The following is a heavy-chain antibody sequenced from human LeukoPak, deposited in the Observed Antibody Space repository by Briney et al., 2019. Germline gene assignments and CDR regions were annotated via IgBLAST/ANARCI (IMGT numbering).Heavy chain of an antibody. CDR3: ARDPRWYYDNSGTPSKMYDY. J-gene: IGHJ4*02. D-gene: IGHD3-22*01. CDR2: ISNIANHI. V-gene: IGHV3-21*01. CDR1: GFNFDDYA. Sequence: GGSLRLSCVGSGFNFDDYAMNWVRQAPGKGLEWVSSISNIANHIYYVDSVKGRFTISRDNAKNSLYLQMDTLRAEDTAVYYCARDPRWYYDNSGTPSKMYDYWGQGTLVTVSS.